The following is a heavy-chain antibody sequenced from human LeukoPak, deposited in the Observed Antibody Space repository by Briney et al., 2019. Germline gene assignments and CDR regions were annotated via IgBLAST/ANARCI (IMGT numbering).Heavy chain of an antibody. V-gene: IGHV3-21*01. CDR2: ISSSSSYI. J-gene: IGHJ4*02. Sequence: GGSLRLSCAASGFTFSSYSMNWVRQAPGKELEWVSSISSSSSYIYYADSVKGRFTISRDNSKNTLYLQMNSLRAEDTAVYYCARGSVRGPRGPVDYWGQGTLVTVSS. CDR3: ARGSVRGPRGPVDY. CDR1: GFTFSSYS. D-gene: IGHD3-10*01.